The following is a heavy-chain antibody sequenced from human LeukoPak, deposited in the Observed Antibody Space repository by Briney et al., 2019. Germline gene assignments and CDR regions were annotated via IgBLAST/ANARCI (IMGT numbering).Heavy chain of an antibody. CDR1: GFTFSRYW. CDR3: ARVGLPGYRSGSYGANYYFDY. D-gene: IGHD6-19*01. Sequence: GGSLRLSCAASGFTFSRYWVSWVRQAPGKGREWVANIKQEGSEKYYVDSVKGRFTISRDNAKNSLYLQMNSMRAEDTAVYYCARVGLPGYRSGSYGANYYFDYWGQGTLVTVSS. V-gene: IGHV3-7*03. CDR2: IKQEGSEK. J-gene: IGHJ4*02.